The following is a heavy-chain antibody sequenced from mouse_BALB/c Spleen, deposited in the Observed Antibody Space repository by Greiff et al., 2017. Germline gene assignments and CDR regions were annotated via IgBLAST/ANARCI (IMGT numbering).Heavy chain of an antibody. D-gene: IGHD2-1*01. J-gene: IGHJ4*01. CDR1: GYTFTDYN. CDR3: ARSRDGNYEGYAMDY. Sequence: EVQLVESGPELVKPGASVKIPCKASGYTFTDYNMDWVKQSHGKSLEWIGDINPNNGGTIYNQKFKGKATLTVDKSSSTAYMELRSLTSEDTAVYYCARSRDGNYEGYAMDYWGQGTSVTVSS. CDR2: INPNNGGT. V-gene: IGHV1-18*01.